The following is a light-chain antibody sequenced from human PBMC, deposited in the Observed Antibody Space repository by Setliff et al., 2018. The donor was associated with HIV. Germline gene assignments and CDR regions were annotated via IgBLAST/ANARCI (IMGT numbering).Light chain of an antibody. CDR1: SSDIGGYKS. Sequence: QSALAQPASVSGSPGQSITISCTGTSSDIGGYKSVSWYQQHPGKAPTLMIYDVSNRPSGVSNRFSGSKSGNTASLTISGLQAEDEADYYCCSLTSTSSYVFGTGTKVTVL. CDR3: CSLTSTSSYV. V-gene: IGLV2-14*03. CDR2: DVS. J-gene: IGLJ1*01.